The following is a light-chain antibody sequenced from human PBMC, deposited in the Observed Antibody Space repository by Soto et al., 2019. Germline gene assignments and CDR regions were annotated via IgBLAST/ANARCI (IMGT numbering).Light chain of an antibody. V-gene: IGKV3-20*01. CDR1: QSVSNNY. J-gene: IGKJ1*01. CDR2: GAS. Sequence: TVLTQSPGTLSLSPGERATLSCRASQSVSNNYLAWYQQKPGQAPRLLIYGASNRATGIPDRFSGSGSGTDFTLTISRLEPEDCAVYYCQQYGSSGTFGQGTKVDSK. CDR3: QQYGSSGT.